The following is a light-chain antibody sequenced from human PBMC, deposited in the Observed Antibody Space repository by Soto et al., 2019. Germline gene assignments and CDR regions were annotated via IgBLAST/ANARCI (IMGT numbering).Light chain of an antibody. CDR2: GDN. J-gene: IGLJ1*01. V-gene: IGLV1-40*01. CDR3: QSYDSSLNRV. CDR1: SSNIGARYD. Sequence: QSVLTQAPSVSGAPGQRITISCTGSSSNIGARYDVHWYRQLPGTAPKLLLYGDNNRPSGVPDRFSGSKSGASASLAITGLQDDDEADYYCQSYDSSLNRVFGTGTKLTVL.